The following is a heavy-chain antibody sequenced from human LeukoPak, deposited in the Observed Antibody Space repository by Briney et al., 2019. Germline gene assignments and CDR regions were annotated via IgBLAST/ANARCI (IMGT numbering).Heavy chain of an antibody. V-gene: IGHV3-23*01. J-gene: IGHJ4*02. D-gene: IGHD1-26*01. Sequence: GGSLRLSCAASGFTFSSYAMSWVRQAPGKGLEWVSAISGSGGSTYYADSVKGRFTISRDNSKNALYLQMNSLRAEDTAVYYCAKDHSGSYFSFDYWGQGTLVTVSS. CDR2: ISGSGGST. CDR3: AKDHSGSYFSFDY. CDR1: GFTFSSYA.